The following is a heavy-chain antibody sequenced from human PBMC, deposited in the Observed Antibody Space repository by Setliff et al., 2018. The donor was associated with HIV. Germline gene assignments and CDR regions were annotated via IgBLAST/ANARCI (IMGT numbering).Heavy chain of an antibody. CDR3: AKEPVRGYDSSGYFDY. D-gene: IGHD3-22*01. CDR2: IRFNGRNI. Sequence: SLRLSCVVSGFTLNHYAMHWVRQAPGKGLEWVSGIRFNGRNIAYAGSVKGRFTISRDSAKNSLYLQMNSLRTEDTALYYCAKEPVRGYDSSGYFDYWGQGTLVTVSS. V-gene: IGHV3-9*01. CDR1: GFTLNHYA. J-gene: IGHJ4*02.